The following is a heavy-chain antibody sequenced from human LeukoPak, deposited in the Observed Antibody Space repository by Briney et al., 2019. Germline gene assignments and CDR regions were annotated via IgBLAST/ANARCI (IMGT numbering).Heavy chain of an antibody. J-gene: IGHJ4*02. D-gene: IGHD6-13*01. CDR1: GFTVSSNY. CDR2: IYSGGST. Sequence: GGSLRLSCAASGFTVSSNYMSWVRQAPGKGLEWVSVIYSGGSTYYADSVKGRFTISRDNSKNTLYLQMNSLRAEDTAVYYCARDRPYYSSSWWDDYWGQGTLFTVSS. V-gene: IGHV3-66*02. CDR3: ARDRPYYSSSWWDDY.